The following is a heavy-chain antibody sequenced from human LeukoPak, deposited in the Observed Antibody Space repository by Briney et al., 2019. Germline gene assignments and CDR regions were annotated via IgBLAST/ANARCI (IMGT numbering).Heavy chain of an antibody. CDR3: ARDRSDYSAGYFDY. V-gene: IGHV1-69*13. J-gene: IGHJ4*02. CDR1: GGAFSSYA. CDR2: IIPIFGTA. Sequence: SVTVSCTASGGAFSSYAISWVRQAPGQGLEWMGGIIPIFGTANYAQKFQGRVTITADESTSTAYMELSSLRSEDTAVYYCARDRSDYSAGYFDYWGQGTLVTVSS. D-gene: IGHD4-17*01.